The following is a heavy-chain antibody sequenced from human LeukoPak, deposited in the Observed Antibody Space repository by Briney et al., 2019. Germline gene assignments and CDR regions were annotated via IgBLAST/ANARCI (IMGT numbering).Heavy chain of an antibody. J-gene: IGHJ4*02. CDR3: AKDVAIAAAGTNYFDY. D-gene: IGHD6-13*01. CDR2: LSGSGGST. V-gene: IGHV3-23*01. CDR1: GFTFSSYA. Sequence: GGSLRLSCAASGFTFSSYAMSWVRQAPGKGLEWVSTLSGSGGSTYYADSVKGRFTISRDNSKNTLYLQMNSLRAEDTAVYYCAKDVAIAAAGTNYFDYWGQGTLVTVSS.